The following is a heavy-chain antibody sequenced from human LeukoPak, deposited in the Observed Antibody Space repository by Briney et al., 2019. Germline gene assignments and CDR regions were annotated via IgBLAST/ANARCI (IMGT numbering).Heavy chain of an antibody. CDR3: APTAEAYTSWWKV. Sequence: ASVKVSCKASGSQFTDDYMHWVRQAPGQGLEFMGWINPDSGFTNYAQKFKGRVTMTRDTSISTAYLEVRSLTSDDTAVYYCAPTAEAYTSWWKVWGQGTLVTVSS. CDR1: GSQFTDDY. J-gene: IGHJ4*02. V-gene: IGHV1-2*02. CDR2: INPDSGFT. D-gene: IGHD3-16*01.